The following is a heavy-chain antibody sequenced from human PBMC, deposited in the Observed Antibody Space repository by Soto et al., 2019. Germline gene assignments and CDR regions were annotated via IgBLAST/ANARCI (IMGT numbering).Heavy chain of an antibody. D-gene: IGHD6-6*01. CDR3: AKVSSSSGLAIDY. Sequence: ESGGGVVQPGRSLRLSCAASGFTFSSYGMHWVRQAPGKGLEWVAVISYDGSNKYYADSVKGRFTISRDNSKNTLYLQMNSLRAEDTAVYYCAKVSSSSGLAIDYWGQGTLVTVSS. CDR1: GFTFSSYG. J-gene: IGHJ4*02. CDR2: ISYDGSNK. V-gene: IGHV3-30*18.